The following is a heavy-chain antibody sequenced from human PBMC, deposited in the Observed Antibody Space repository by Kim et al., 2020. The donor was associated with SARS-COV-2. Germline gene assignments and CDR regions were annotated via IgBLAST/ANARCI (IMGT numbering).Heavy chain of an antibody. CDR2: IYYSGST. D-gene: IGHD2-21*02. J-gene: IGHJ5*02. V-gene: IGHV4-31*03. CDR1: GGSISSGGYY. CDR3: ARGERLRTFDP. Sequence: SETLSLTCTVSGGSISSGGYYWSWIRQHPGKGLEWIGYIYYSGSTYYNPSLKSRVTISVDTSKNQFSLKLSSVTAADTAVYYCARGERLRTFDPWGQGTLVTVSS.